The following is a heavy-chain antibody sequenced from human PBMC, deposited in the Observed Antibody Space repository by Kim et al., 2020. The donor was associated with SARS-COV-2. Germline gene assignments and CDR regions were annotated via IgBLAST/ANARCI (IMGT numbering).Heavy chain of an antibody. CDR3: ARSLVSGGTPFDY. CDR1: GFTFSSYE. J-gene: IGHJ4*02. D-gene: IGHD2-15*01. V-gene: IGHV3-48*03. CDR2: ISSSGSTI. Sequence: GGSLRLSCAASGFTFSSYEMNWVRQAPGKGLEWVSYISSSGSTIYYADSVKGRFTISRDNAKNSLYLQMNSLRAEDTAVYYCARSLVSGGTPFDYWGQGTLVTVSS.